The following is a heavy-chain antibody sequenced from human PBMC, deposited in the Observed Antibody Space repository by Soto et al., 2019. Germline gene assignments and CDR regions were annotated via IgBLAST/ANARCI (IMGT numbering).Heavy chain of an antibody. CDR2: LSSSSSTI. CDR3: ARDPGYSSSWYVDY. Sequence: GASLRLSCAASGFTFSSYSMNWVRQAPGKGLEWVSYLSSSSSTIYYADSVKGRFTISRDNAKNSLYLQMNSLRDEDTAVYYCARDPGYSSSWYVDYWGQGTLVTVSS. J-gene: IGHJ4*02. V-gene: IGHV3-48*02. D-gene: IGHD6-13*01. CDR1: GFTFSSYS.